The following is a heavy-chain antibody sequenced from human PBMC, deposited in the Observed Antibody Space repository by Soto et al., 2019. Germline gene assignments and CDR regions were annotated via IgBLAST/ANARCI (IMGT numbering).Heavy chain of an antibody. Sequence: SETLSLTCTVSGDYFKNYYWSWIRQPAGKGLDWIGRIYTSGCTNYNPSLTSRVTMSVDTSKNQFSLRLSSVTAADTAVYYCARVSDGSGRLHFKCWGKGTLGTVAS. CDR1: GDYFKNYY. D-gene: IGHD3-10*01. CDR2: IYTSGCT. V-gene: IGHV4-4*07. CDR3: ARVSDGSGRLHFKC. J-gene: IGHJ4*02.